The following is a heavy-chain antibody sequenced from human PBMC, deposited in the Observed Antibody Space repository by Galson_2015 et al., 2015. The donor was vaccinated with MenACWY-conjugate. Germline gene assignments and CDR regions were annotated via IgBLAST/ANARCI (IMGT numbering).Heavy chain of an antibody. D-gene: IGHD4-23*01. J-gene: IGHJ6*03. CDR3: ARVVTWIHQYFYYMDV. CDR2: ISKSGSPI. V-gene: IGHV3-48*03. Sequence: SLRLSCAASGFTFTGYDFNWVRQAPGKGLEWLSYISKSGSPIYYADSVKGRFPISRDNIKKSLFLEMNSLRAGDTGIYYCARVVTWIHQYFYYMDVWGTGTTVTVSS. CDR1: GFTFTGYD.